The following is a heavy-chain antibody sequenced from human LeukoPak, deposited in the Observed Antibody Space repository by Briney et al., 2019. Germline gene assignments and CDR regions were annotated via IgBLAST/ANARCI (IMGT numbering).Heavy chain of an antibody. D-gene: IGHD3-10*01. CDR3: ARAPPPPRGSGSYYNVYYYYMDV. Sequence: PGGSLRLSCAASGFTFSSYLMSWVRQAPGKGLEWVANIKQDGSEKYYVDSVKGRFTISRDNAKNSLYLQMNSLGAEDTAVYYCARAPPPPRGSGSYYNVYYYYMDVWGKGTTVTVSS. J-gene: IGHJ6*03. CDR1: GFTFSSYL. V-gene: IGHV3-7*01. CDR2: IKQDGSEK.